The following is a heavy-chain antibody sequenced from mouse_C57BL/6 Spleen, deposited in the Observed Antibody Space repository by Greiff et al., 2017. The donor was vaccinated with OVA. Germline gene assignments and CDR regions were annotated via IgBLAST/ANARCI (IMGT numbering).Heavy chain of an antibody. J-gene: IGHJ2*01. V-gene: IGHV5-9*01. Sequence: DVKLVESGGGLVKPGGSLKLSCAASGFTFSSYTMSWVRQTPEKRLEWVATLSGGGGNTYYPDSVKGRFTISRDNAKNTLYLQMSSLRSEDTALYYCARQITTVVEGDYFDYWGQGTTLTVSS. CDR3: ARQITTVVEGDYFDY. D-gene: IGHD1-1*01. CDR2: LSGGGGNT. CDR1: GFTFSSYT.